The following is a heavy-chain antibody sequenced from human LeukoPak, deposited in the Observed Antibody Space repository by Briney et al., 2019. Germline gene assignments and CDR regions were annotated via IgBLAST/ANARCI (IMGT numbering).Heavy chain of an antibody. CDR2: IYYSGST. J-gene: IGHJ4*02. CDR1: GGSISSYY. Sequence: SETLSLTCTVSGGSISSYYWGWIRQPPGKGLEWIGYIYYSGSTNYNPSLKSRVTISVDTSKNQFSLKLSSVTAADTAVYYCARYPGMATNHENFDYWGQGTLVTVSS. D-gene: IGHD5-24*01. CDR3: ARYPGMATNHENFDY. V-gene: IGHV4-59*01.